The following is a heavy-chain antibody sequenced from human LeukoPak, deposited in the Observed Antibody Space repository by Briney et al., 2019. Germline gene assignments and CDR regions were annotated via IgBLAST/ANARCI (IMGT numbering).Heavy chain of an antibody. CDR1: GGSISSYY. J-gene: IGHJ6*03. D-gene: IGHD2-2*02. CDR2: IYYSGST. Sequence: WETLSLTCTVSGGSISSYYWSWIRQPPGKGLEWIGNIYYSGSTNYDPSLKSRVTISVDTSKNQFSLKLSSVTAADTAVYYCTRGSIPYYYMDVWGKGTTVTISS. V-gene: IGHV4-59*01. CDR3: TRGSIPYYYMDV.